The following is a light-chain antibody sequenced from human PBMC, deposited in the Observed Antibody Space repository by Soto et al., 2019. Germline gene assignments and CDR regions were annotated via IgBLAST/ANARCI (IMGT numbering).Light chain of an antibody. CDR2: DAS. Sequence: EIVLTQSPATLSLSPGERATLSCRASQSVSSYLAWYQQKPGQAPRLLIYDASNRATGIPARFSGSVSGTDFTLTISRLEPEDFAVYYCQQRSNWPRTFGQGTKVEIK. J-gene: IGKJ1*01. CDR3: QQRSNWPRT. CDR1: QSVSSY. V-gene: IGKV3-11*01.